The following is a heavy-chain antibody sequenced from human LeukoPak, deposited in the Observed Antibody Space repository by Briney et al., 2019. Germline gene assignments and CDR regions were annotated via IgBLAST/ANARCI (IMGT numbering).Heavy chain of an antibody. CDR3: ARDRTYDNWFDP. D-gene: IGHD5-12*01. CDR2: IYHSGST. Sequence: SETLSLTCTVSGGSISSDDYYWSWIRQPPGKGLEWIGYIYHSGSTYYNTSLKSRVTISVDPSKNQFSLKLSSVTAADTAVYYCARDRTYDNWFDPWGQGTLVTVSS. V-gene: IGHV4-30-4*01. J-gene: IGHJ5*02. CDR1: GGSISSDDYY.